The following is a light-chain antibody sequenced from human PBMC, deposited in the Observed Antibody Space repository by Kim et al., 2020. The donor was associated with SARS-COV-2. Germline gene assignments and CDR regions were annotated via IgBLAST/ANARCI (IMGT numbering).Light chain of an antibody. CDR2: GAS. J-gene: IGKJ1*01. CDR1: QSVSSSY. V-gene: IGKV3-20*01. CDR3: QQYGSSLRT. Sequence: PGERATRSCRASQSVSSSYVAWYQQKPGQAPRLLIYGASSRATGIPDRFSGSGSGTDFTLTISRLEPEDFAVYYCQQYGSSLRTFGQGTKVDIK.